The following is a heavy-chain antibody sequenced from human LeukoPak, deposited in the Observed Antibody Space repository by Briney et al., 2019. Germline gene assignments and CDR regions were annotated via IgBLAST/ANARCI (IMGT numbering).Heavy chain of an antibody. V-gene: IGHV4-59*01. J-gene: IGHJ4*02. D-gene: IGHD1-26*01. CDR3: ARWYSGSSFDY. Sequence: SSETLSLTCTVSGGSISSYYWSWIRQPPGKGLEWIGYIYYSGSTYYNPSLKSRVTVSVDTSKNQFSLKLSSVTAADTAVYYCARWYSGSSFDYWGQGTLVTVSS. CDR1: GGSISSYY. CDR2: IYYSGST.